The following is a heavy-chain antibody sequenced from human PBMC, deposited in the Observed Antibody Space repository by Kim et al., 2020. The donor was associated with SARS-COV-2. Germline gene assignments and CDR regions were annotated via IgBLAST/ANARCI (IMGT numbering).Heavy chain of an antibody. CDR2: INTNTGNP. CDR1: GYTFNSYA. V-gene: IGHV7-4-1*02. D-gene: IGHD3-10*01. Sequence: ASVKVSCKASGYTFNSYAMNWVRQAPGQGLEWMGWINTNTGNPTYAQGSTGRFVFSLDTSVSTAYLQISSLKAEDTAVYYCAREASGSHNNWFDPWGQGTLVTVSS. J-gene: IGHJ5*02. CDR3: AREASGSHNNWFDP.